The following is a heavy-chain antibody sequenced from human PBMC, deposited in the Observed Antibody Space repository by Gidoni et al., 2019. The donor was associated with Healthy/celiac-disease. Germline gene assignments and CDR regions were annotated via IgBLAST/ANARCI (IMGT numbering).Heavy chain of an antibody. D-gene: IGHD6-13*01. J-gene: IGHJ4*02. CDR2: INHSGST. Sequence: QVQLQQWGAGLLKPSETLSLTCAVDGGSFSGYYWSWIRQPPGKGLEWIGEINHSGSTNDNPSLKSRVTISVDTSKNQFSLKLSSVTAADTAVYYCARSKSSSWYAHLDYWGQGTLVTVSS. V-gene: IGHV4-34*01. CDR1: GGSFSGYY. CDR3: ARSKSSSWYAHLDY.